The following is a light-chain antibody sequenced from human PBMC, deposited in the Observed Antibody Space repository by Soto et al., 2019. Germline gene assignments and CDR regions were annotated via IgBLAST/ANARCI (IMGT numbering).Light chain of an antibody. CDR2: GAS. CDR3: QQYGSSPQT. Sequence: EIVLTQSPGTLSLSPGKRATLSCRASQSVSSSYLAWYQQKPGQAPRLLIYGASSRATGIPDRFSGSGSGTDFTITISRLEPEDFAVYYCQQYGSSPQTFGQGTKLEIK. CDR1: QSVSSSY. V-gene: IGKV3-20*01. J-gene: IGKJ2*01.